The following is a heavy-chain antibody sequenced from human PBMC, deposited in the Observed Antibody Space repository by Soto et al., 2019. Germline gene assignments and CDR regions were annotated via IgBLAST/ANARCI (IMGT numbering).Heavy chain of an antibody. CDR3: TRERLDS. Sequence: DVQLEESGGGLVQPGGSLRLSCAASGFTFSSHWMSWVRQAPGKGLEWVANIRQDGSAKYYVDSVKGRFTISRDNAKNSLSLQMNSLRAEGTAVYYSTRERLDSWGQGTLVIVSS. CDR2: IRQDGSAK. CDR1: GFTFSSHW. J-gene: IGHJ5*01. V-gene: IGHV3-7*01.